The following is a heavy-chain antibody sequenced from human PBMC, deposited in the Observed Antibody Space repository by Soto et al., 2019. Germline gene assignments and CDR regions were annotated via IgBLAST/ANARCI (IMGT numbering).Heavy chain of an antibody. CDR3: ARSVEGHFDY. D-gene: IGHD6-19*01. CDR1: GFKFSIYS. J-gene: IGHJ4*02. CDR2: ITSDTKTI. Sequence: EVQLVESGGALVQPGGSLRLSCAAYGFKFSIYSMNWVRQAPGKGLEWSAYITSDTKTIKYADSVKGRFTISRDNAKNSVYLQMNSLSDEDTAVYYCARSVEGHFDYWGQGTVVTVSS. V-gene: IGHV3-48*02.